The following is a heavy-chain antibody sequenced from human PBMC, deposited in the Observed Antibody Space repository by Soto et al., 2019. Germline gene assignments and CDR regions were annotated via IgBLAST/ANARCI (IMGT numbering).Heavy chain of an antibody. J-gene: IGHJ3*02. CDR2: INHSGST. Sequence: PSETLSLTCAVYGGSFSCYYLSWIRKPPGKGLEWIGEINHSGSTNYNPSLKSRVTISVDTSKNQFSLKLSSVTAADTAVYYCARNGGLWRSAFDIWGQGTMVTVSS. CDR1: GGSFSCYY. CDR3: ARNGGLWRSAFDI. V-gene: IGHV4-34*01. D-gene: IGHD2-15*01.